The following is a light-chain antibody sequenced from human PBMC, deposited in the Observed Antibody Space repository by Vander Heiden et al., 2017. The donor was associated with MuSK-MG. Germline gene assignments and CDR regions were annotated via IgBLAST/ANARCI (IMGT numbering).Light chain of an antibody. V-gene: IGKV1-39*01. J-gene: IGKJ1*01. CDR1: QSISSS. Sequence: IQITTSPSPLSPSVGDRVTITCLARQSISSSVNWYLQQPGTAPNLLIYAVSSLQSGVPSRFSGSGSGTDFTLTIRNLQPEDFATYYCQQTDRSPWTFGQGTKVEIK. CDR3: QQTDRSPWT. CDR2: AVS.